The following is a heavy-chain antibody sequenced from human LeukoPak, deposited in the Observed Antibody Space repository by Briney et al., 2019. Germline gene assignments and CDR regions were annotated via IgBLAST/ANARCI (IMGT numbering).Heavy chain of an antibody. Sequence: SETLSLTCAVYGGSFSGYYWSWIRQPPGKGLEWIGEINHSGSINYNPSLKSRVTISVDTSKNQFSLKLSSVTAADTAVYYCAREDIVVVPAAIRSYYYYGMDVWGQGTTVTVSS. V-gene: IGHV4-34*01. CDR3: AREDIVVVPAAIRSYYYYGMDV. D-gene: IGHD2-2*01. CDR1: GGSFSGYY. CDR2: INHSGSI. J-gene: IGHJ6*02.